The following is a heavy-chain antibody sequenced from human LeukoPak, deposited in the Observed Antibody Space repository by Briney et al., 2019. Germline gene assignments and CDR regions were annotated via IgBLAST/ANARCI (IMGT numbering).Heavy chain of an antibody. D-gene: IGHD3-22*01. V-gene: IGHV3-48*03. J-gene: IGHJ4*02. Sequence: GGSLRLYCAVSGFTLSSYDMNWVRQAPGKGLAWVSYISSSGSTIYYADSVKGRFTISRDNAKKSLYLEMNSLRDEDTAIYYCARDRHFYESRGYYPIDCWGQGTLVAVSS. CDR1: GFTLSSYD. CDR3: ARDRHFYESRGYYPIDC. CDR2: ISSSGSTI.